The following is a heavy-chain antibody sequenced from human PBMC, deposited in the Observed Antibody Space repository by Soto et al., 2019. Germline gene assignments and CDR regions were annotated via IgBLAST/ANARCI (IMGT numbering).Heavy chain of an antibody. CDR3: ARHIHNQGFEYYFDS. CDR2: IDYSGNI. CDR1: GGSITSSGSA. J-gene: IGHJ4*02. Sequence: PSETLSLTCNASGGSITSSGSAWGWIRQSPGKGLEWIGTIDYSGNIYYIPSLKSRITISVDTSKNQISLKLSSVTAADTAVYYCARHIHNQGFEYYFDSWRQGTLVTVSS. V-gene: IGHV4-39*01. D-gene: IGHD1-1*01.